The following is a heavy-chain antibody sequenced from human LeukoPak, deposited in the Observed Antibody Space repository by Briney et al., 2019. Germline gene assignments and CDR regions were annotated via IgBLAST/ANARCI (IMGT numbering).Heavy chain of an antibody. CDR3: ARGGRYYDSSGYLKSGLDY. D-gene: IGHD3-22*01. CDR2: INHSGST. Sequence: SETLSLTCAVYGGSFSGYYWSWIRQPPGKGLEWIGEINHSGSTNYNPSLKSRVTISVDTSKNQFSLRLSSVTAADTAVYYCARGGRYYDSSGYLKSGLDYWGQGTLVTVSS. CDR1: GGSFSGYY. V-gene: IGHV4-34*01. J-gene: IGHJ4*02.